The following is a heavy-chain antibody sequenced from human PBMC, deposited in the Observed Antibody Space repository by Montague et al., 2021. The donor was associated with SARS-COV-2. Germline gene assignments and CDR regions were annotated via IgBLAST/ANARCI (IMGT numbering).Heavy chain of an antibody. D-gene: IGHD3-10*01. V-gene: IGHV4-34*01. Sequence: SEILSLTCAVSGGSFSGYYCSWICQPPEKGLERIGEMNQSGRTNNNPSPKSRVIITVDTSKNQISLKLSSVTAADTAAYYCAWRGSSVWGVTVSAELDYWGQGILVIVSS. CDR2: MNQSGRT. J-gene: IGHJ4*02. CDR3: AWRGSSVWGVTVSAELDY. CDR1: GGSFSGYY.